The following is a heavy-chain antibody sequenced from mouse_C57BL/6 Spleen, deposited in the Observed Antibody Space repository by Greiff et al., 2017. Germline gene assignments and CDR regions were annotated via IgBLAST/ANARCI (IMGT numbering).Heavy chain of an antibody. CDR3: ARCGHEFAY. D-gene: IGHD6-1*01. CDR2: IYPGDGDT. V-gene: IGHV1-82*01. J-gene: IGHJ3*01. CDR1: GYSFSSSW. Sequence: QVQLQQSGPELVKPGASVKISCKASGYSFSSSWMNWVKQRPGKGLEWIGRIYPGDGDTNYNGKFKGKATLTADKSSSTAYMQLSSLTSEDSAVCFCARCGHEFAYRGQGTLVTVSA.